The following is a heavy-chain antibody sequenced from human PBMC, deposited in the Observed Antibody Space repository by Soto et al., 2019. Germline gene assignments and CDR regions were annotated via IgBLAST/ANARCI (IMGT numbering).Heavy chain of an antibody. CDR3: AKRRGEGYFDL. CDR2: IGGTSGST. V-gene: IGHV3-23*01. J-gene: IGHJ2*01. D-gene: IGHD3-10*01. Sequence: EVQLLESGGGLVQPGGSLRLSCAASGFIFSNFVMGWVRRAPGKGLEWVSAIGGTSGSTYYADSVRGRFTISRDNSRNTVSLQMNSLRAVDTPVYYCAKRRGEGYFDLWGRGTLVTVSS. CDR1: GFIFSNFV.